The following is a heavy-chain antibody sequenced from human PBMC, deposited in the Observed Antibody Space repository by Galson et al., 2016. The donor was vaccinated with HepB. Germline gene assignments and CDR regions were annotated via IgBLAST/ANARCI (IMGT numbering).Heavy chain of an antibody. D-gene: IGHD2-15*01. Sequence: SETLSLTCAVSGGYISISNWWSWVRQSPEKGLEWIGEIYHSGNTNYNPSLKSRVTISLDKSKNQFSLKVTSVTAADTAVYYCARLGLGSGGSPGLMYYFDYWGQGTLVTVSS. CDR2: IYHSGNT. CDR3: ARLGLGSGGSPGLMYYFDY. J-gene: IGHJ4*02. CDR1: GGYISISNW. V-gene: IGHV4-4*02.